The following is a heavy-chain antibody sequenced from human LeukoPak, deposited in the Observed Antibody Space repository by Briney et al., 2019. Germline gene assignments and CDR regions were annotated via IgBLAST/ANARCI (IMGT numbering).Heavy chain of an antibody. Sequence: PGGSLRLSCAASGFTVSSNYMSWVRQAPGKGLEWVSGIYTGGATYYADSVKGRFTISRDNSKNTLYLQMNNLRAEDTAVYYCARDRSGSAGYWGQGTLVTVSS. D-gene: IGHD6-25*01. CDR1: GFTVSSNY. CDR3: ARDRSGSAGY. V-gene: IGHV3-53*01. CDR2: IYTGGAT. J-gene: IGHJ4*02.